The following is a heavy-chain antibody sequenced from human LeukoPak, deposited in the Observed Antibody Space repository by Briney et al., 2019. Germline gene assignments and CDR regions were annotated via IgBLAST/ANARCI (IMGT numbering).Heavy chain of an antibody. CDR3: ARGRPYIHITGTKPYYYMDV. V-gene: IGHV4-34*01. CDR2: INHSGST. D-gene: IGHD1-20*01. J-gene: IGHJ6*03. CDR1: GGSFSGYY. Sequence: PSETLSLTCAVYGGSFSGYYWSWIRQPPGKGLEWIGEINHSGSTNYNPSLKSRVTISVDTPKNQFSLKLSSVTAADTAVYYCARGRPYIHITGTKPYYYMDVWGKGTTVTVSS.